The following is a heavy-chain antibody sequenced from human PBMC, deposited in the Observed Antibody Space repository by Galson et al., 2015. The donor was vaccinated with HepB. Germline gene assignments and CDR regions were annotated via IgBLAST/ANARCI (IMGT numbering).Heavy chain of an antibody. CDR2: IKQDGSEK. CDR3: ARLLIAAAGGTDY. Sequence: SLRLSCAASGFTFSSYWMSWVRQAPGKGLEWVANIKQDGSEKYYVDSVKGRFTISRDNAKNSLYLQMNSLRAEDTAVYYCARLLIAAAGGTDYWGQGTLVTVSS. V-gene: IGHV3-7*01. D-gene: IGHD6-13*01. CDR1: GFTFSSYW. J-gene: IGHJ4*02.